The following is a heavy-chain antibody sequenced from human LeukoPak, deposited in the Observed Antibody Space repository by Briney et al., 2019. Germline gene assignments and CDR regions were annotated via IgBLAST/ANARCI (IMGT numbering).Heavy chain of an antibody. J-gene: IGHJ4*02. CDR1: GHTFGSYA. CDR2: ISAYSGNT. V-gene: IGHV1-18*01. Sequence: ASVKVSCKASGHTFGSYAITWVRQAPGQGLEWMGWISAYSGNTKYAQKFQDRVTMSTETSTSTAYMELRSLRSDDTAVYYCARFDTVSFGPTTSSQFDYWGQGTLVTVSS. D-gene: IGHD1-26*01. CDR3: ARFDTVSFGPTTSSQFDY.